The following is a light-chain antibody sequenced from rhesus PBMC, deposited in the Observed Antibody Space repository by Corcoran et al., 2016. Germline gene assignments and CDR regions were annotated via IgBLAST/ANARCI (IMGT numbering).Light chain of an antibody. J-gene: IGKJ1*01. CDR3: QQYNSNPRT. Sequence: DIQMTQSPSSLSASVGDRVTITCRASKDINSYLAWYQQSPGKAPKPLIYYASNLARGVPSRFSGSGSGKEFTLTISSLQPEDFATYYCQQYNSNPRTFGQGTKVEIK. CDR1: KDINSY. V-gene: IGKV1-37*01. CDR2: YAS.